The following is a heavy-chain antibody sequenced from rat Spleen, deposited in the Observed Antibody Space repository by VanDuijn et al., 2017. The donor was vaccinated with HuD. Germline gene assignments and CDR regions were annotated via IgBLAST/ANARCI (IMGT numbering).Heavy chain of an antibody. CDR1: GYSITSSYR. Sequence: EVQLQESGPGLVKPSQSLSLTCSVTGYSITSSYRWNWIRKFPGNKLEWMGYINNAGTTNYNPSLKSRISITRDTSKNQFFLQVNSVTTEDTATYYCAKDVVPDYWGQGVMVTVSS. V-gene: IGHV3-3*01. CDR2: INNAGTT. CDR3: AKDVVPDY. D-gene: IGHD1-1*01. J-gene: IGHJ2*01.